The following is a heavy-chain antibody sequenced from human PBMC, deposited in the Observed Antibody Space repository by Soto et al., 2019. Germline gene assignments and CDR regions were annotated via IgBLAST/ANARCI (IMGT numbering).Heavy chain of an antibody. V-gene: IGHV3-30*03. CDR2: ISYDGSNK. CDR3: ARVRYCSSTSCFKSQYYFDY. J-gene: IGHJ4*02. CDR1: GFTFSSYG. Sequence: GGSLRLSCAASGFTFSSYGMHWVRQAPGKGLEWVAVISYDGSNKYYADSVKGRFTISRDNSKNTLYLQMNSLRAEDTAVYYCARVRYCSSTSCFKSQYYFDYWGQGTLVTVSS. D-gene: IGHD2-2*01.